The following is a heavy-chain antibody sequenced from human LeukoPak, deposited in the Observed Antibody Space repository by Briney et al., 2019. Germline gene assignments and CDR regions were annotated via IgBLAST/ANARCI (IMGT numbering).Heavy chain of an antibody. J-gene: IGHJ3*02. Sequence: SSETLSLTCTVSGGSISSSSYYWGWIRQPPGKGLEWIGSIYYSGSTYYNPSLKSRVTISVDTSKNQFSLKLSSVTAADTAVYYCARHLRERSIAVDSAFDIWGQGTMVTVSS. V-gene: IGHV4-39*01. CDR1: GGSISSSSYY. CDR3: ARHLRERSIAVDSAFDI. CDR2: IYYSGST. D-gene: IGHD6-19*01.